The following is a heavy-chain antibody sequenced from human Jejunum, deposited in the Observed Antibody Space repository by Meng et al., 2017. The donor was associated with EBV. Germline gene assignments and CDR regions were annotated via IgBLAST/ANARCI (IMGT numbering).Heavy chain of an antibody. CDR1: WLSVRTSSGA. CDR2: IYWDDAK. Sequence: QTPLKESGPTLVNPPQTLPLTCNLSWLSVRTSSGAVGWIRQPPGKALEWLALIYWDDAKHYSPSLKSRLTITKDTSKNQVVLIMTNMDPVDTATYFCVYRPSTMVRAFFDPWGQGTLVTVSS. V-gene: IGHV2-5*02. J-gene: IGHJ5*02. D-gene: IGHD3-10*01. CDR3: VYRPSTMVRAFFDP.